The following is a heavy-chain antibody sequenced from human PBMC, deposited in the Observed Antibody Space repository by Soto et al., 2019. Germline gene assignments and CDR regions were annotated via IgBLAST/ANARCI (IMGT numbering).Heavy chain of an antibody. D-gene: IGHD3-16*01. CDR3: ARSPTFGGFDI. J-gene: IGHJ3*02. CDR2: INAGNGNT. V-gene: IGHV1-3*05. Sequence: QVQLVQSGAEEKKPGASVKVSRKASGYTFTSYAMHWVRQAPGQRLEWMGWINAGNGNTKYSQKFQGRVTITRDTSASTAYMELSSLRSEDTAVYYCARSPTFGGFDIWGQGTMVTVSS. CDR1: GYTFTSYA.